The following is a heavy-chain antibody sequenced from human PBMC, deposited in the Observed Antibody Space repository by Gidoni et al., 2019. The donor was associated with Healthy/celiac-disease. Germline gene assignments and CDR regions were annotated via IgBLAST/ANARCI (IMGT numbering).Heavy chain of an antibody. CDR3: AAQAIYSSGWYYFDY. J-gene: IGHJ4*02. V-gene: IGHV1-58*02. CDR1: GFTFTSSA. D-gene: IGHD6-19*01. CDR2: IVVGSGNT. Sequence: QMQLVQSGPEVKKPGTSVKVSCKASGFTFTSSAMQWVRQARGQRLEWIGWIVVGSGNTNYAQKFQERVTITRDMSTSTAYMELSSLRSEDTAVYYCAAQAIYSSGWYYFDYWGQGTLVTVSS.